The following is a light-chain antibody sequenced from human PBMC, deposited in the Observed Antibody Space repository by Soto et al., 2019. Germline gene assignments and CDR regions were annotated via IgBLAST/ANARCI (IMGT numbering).Light chain of an antibody. V-gene: IGKV3-20*01. Sequence: EIVLTQSPGTLSLSPGERATLSCRASQSVNSRLAWYQHKPGQAPRLLISGASSRATGIPDRFSGSGSATDFTLTISRLEPEDFALYYCQHYGRSPITFGIGTRLEIK. CDR1: QSVNSR. J-gene: IGKJ5*01. CDR2: GAS. CDR3: QHYGRSPIT.